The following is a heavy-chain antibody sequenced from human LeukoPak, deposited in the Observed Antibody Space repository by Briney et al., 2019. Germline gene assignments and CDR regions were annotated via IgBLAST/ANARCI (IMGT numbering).Heavy chain of an antibody. CDR2: ISSDGYNQ. V-gene: IGHV3-30-3*01. CDR1: GVTFSTYT. J-gene: IGHJ6*02. Sequence: GRSLRLSCEASGVTFSTYTLHWVRQAPGKGLDWVAVISSDGYNQYYADSVKGRFTISRDNFKDTLYLQMNSLRAEDTAVYYCARDSYGMDVWGQGTTVTVSS. CDR3: ARDSYGMDV.